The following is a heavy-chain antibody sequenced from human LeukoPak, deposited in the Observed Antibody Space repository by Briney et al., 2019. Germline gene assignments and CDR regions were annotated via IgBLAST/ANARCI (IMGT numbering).Heavy chain of an antibody. D-gene: IGHD3-16*01. J-gene: IGHJ4*02. CDR3: ARDLRRGGLDY. CDR2: IWYDGSNK. CDR1: GFTFSNYA. V-gene: IGHV3-33*08. Sequence: GGSLRLSCAASGFTFSNYAMHWVRQAPGKGLEWVAVIWYDGSNKYYADSVKGRFTISRDNSKNTLYLQMNSLRAEDTAVYYCARDLRRGGLDYWGQGTLVTVSS.